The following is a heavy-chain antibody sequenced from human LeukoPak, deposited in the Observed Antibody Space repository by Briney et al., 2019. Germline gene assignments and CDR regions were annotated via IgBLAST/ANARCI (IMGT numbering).Heavy chain of an antibody. CDR2: ISAYNGNT. Sequence: ASVKVSCKASGYTFTNLGISWVRQAPGQGLEWMGWISAYNGNTNYEQKLQGRVTMTTDTSTTTAYMELRSLRSGDTAVYYCARFAVHRRLAVAGQFGLDYWGQGTLVTVSS. CDR1: GYTFTNLG. J-gene: IGHJ4*02. D-gene: IGHD6-19*01. CDR3: ARFAVHRRLAVAGQFGLDY. V-gene: IGHV1-18*01.